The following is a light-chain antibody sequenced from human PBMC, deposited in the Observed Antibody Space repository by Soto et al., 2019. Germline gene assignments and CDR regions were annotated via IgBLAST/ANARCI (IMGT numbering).Light chain of an antibody. V-gene: IGLV2-14*01. CDR2: EAT. J-gene: IGLJ1*01. CDR1: SSDLGAYNY. Sequence: QSVLTQPASVSGSPGQSITISCTGTSSDLGAYNYVSWYQQHPGKVPRLMIYEATQRPSGVSHRFSGSKSGRTASLTISGLQAEDEADYYCSSYTSSATLVFGTGTKLTVL. CDR3: SSYTSSATLV.